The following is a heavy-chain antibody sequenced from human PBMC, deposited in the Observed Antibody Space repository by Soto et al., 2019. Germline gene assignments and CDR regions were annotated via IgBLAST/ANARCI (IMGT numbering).Heavy chain of an antibody. CDR1: GFTFGDYA. CDR2: IRSKAYGGTT. CDR3: TRVGSSSWYVRLANYYYYYGMDV. J-gene: IGHJ6*02. V-gene: IGHV3-49*04. Sequence: PGGSLRLSCTASGFTFGDYAMSWVRQAPGKGLEWVGFIRSKAYGGTTEYAASVKGRFTISRDDSKSIAYLQMNSLKTEDTAVYYCTRVGSSSWYVRLANYYYYYGMDVWGRGTTVTVSS. D-gene: IGHD6-13*01.